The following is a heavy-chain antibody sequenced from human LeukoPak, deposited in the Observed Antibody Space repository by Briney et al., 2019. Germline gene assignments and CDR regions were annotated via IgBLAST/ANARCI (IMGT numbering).Heavy chain of an antibody. CDR3: AKDNGGNFGWYFDL. D-gene: IGHD4-23*01. V-gene: IGHV3-23*01. Sequence: PGGSLRLSCAASGFTFNIYTMSWVRQAPGKGLEWVSAIVTNGVTFYTDSVKGRFTISRDNSKSTLYLQMSSLRAEDTAVYYCAKDNGGNFGWYFDLWGRGILVTVSS. J-gene: IGHJ2*01. CDR2: IVTNGVT. CDR1: GFTFNIYT.